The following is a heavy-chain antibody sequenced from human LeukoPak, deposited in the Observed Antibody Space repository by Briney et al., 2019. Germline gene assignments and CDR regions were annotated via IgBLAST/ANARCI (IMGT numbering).Heavy chain of an antibody. CDR3: ARDPSHYDFWSGYYIY. J-gene: IGHJ4*02. CDR1: GYTFTGYY. V-gene: IGHV1-2*02. Sequence: ASVKVSCKASGYTFTGYYMHWVRQAPGQGLEWMGWINPNSGGTNYAQKFQGRVTMTRDTSISTAYMELSRLRSDDTAVYYCARDPSHYDFWSGYYIYWGQGTLVTVSS. CDR2: INPNSGGT. D-gene: IGHD3-3*01.